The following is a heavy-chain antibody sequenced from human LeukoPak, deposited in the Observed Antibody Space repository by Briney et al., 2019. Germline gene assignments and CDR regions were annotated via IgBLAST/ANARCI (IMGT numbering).Heavy chain of an antibody. CDR1: GFTFSNYA. Sequence: GGSLRLSCAASGFTFSNYAMSWVRQAPGKGLEWVSGLGGSGGSTYYAGSVKGRFTISGDNFKNTLYLQMNSLRAEDTAVYYCARRMVNRAIDYWGQGALVTVSS. V-gene: IGHV3-23*01. CDR3: ARRMVNRAIDY. J-gene: IGHJ4*02. D-gene: IGHD2-21*01. CDR2: LGGSGGST.